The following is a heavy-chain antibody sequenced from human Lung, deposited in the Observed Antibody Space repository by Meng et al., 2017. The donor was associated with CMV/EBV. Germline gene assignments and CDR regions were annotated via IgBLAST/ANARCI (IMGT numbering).Heavy chain of an antibody. CDR1: GDTFSSLA. Sequence: KVSCKASGDTFSSLAISLVRQTPGQGLEWMGEIIPTFNTIKYAQKFQGRLTITTDRSTSTAYMDLSSLRSDDTAVYYCVRDRIGWFDPWGQGTLVTVSS. D-gene: IGHD2-15*01. V-gene: IGHV1-69*05. CDR3: VRDRIGWFDP. CDR2: IIPTFNTI. J-gene: IGHJ5*02.